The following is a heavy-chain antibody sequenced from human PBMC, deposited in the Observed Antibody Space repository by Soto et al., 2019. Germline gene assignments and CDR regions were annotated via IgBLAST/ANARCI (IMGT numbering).Heavy chain of an antibody. D-gene: IGHD2-15*01. CDR3: AKASGWVAASPWDL. CDR1: GSSMIGYY. Sequence: ETLSLTCTFAGSSMIGYYWTWIRQSPERGLEWIGYIHYSGIANYNPSLNSRLTMSVDRSKSQFSMKLASVTAADTAVYYCAKASGWVAASPWDLWGQGTLVTVSS. CDR2: IHYSGIA. V-gene: IGHV4-59*12. J-gene: IGHJ4*01.